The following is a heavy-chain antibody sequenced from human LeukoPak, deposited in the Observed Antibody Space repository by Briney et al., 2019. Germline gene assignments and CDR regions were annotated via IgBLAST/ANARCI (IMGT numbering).Heavy chain of an antibody. Sequence: PSETLSLTCTVSGGSTSSNYWSWIRQPPGKGLEWIGYIYYSGSTNYNPSLKSRVTISVDTSKNQFSLKLSSVTAADTAVYYCARLGDGIAAADSYWGQGTLVTVSS. V-gene: IGHV4-59*08. J-gene: IGHJ4*02. CDR1: GGSTSSNY. CDR2: IYYSGST. CDR3: ARLGDGIAAADSY. D-gene: IGHD6-13*01.